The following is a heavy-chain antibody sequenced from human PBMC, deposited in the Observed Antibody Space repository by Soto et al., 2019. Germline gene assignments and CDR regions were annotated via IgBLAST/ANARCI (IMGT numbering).Heavy chain of an antibody. CDR2: ISFDGNII. CDR3: ARTFDTVTYYFDY. V-gene: IGHV3-30-3*01. D-gene: IGHD3-9*01. Sequence: VGSLRLSCAASEFSFSSYAMHWIRQAPGKGLEWVAVISFDGNIIHYADSVKGRFIISRDNSKNTLYLQMHSLSGEDTAVYYCARTFDTVTYYFDYWGQGTLVTVSS. CDR1: EFSFSSYA. J-gene: IGHJ4*02.